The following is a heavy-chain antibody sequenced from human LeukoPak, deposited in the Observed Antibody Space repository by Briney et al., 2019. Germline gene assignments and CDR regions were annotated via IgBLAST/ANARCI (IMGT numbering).Heavy chain of an antibody. CDR3: ARGANLDY. CDR1: GFTFSSYG. V-gene: IGHV3-23*01. J-gene: IGHJ4*02. Sequence: GGSLRLSCAASGFTFSSYGMSWVRQAPGKGLEWVSVIIRSGGSTYYSDSVKGRFTISRDNSKNMLYLQMNSLRAEDTAVYYCARGANLDYWGQGTLVTVSS. CDR2: IIRSGGST.